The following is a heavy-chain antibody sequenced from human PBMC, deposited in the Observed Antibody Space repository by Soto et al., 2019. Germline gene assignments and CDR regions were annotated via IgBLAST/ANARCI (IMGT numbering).Heavy chain of an antibody. J-gene: IGHJ6*02. CDR1: AGSISSYY. Sequence: ETLSLTCTVFAGSISSYYCSWIRQPPGKGLERIGYIYYSGSTNYTPSLKSRVTISVDTSKNQFSLKLSSVTAADTAVYYCARVLQVHVCSGGSCYLRAYYYGMDVWGQGTTVTVSS. V-gene: IGHV4-59*01. CDR2: IYYSGST. D-gene: IGHD2-15*01. CDR3: ARVLQVHVCSGGSCYLRAYYYGMDV.